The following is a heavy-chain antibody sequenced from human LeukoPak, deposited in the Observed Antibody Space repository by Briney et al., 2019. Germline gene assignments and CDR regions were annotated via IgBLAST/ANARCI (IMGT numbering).Heavy chain of an antibody. V-gene: IGHV3-11*04. Sequence: PGGSLRLSCAASGFTVSSNYMSWVRQAPGKGLEWVSYISSSGSTIYYADSVKGRFTISRDNAKNSLYLQMNNLRAEDTAVYYCAELGITMIGGVWGKGTTVTISS. D-gene: IGHD3-10*02. CDR3: AELGITMIGGV. CDR1: GFTVSSNY. J-gene: IGHJ6*04. CDR2: ISSSGSTI.